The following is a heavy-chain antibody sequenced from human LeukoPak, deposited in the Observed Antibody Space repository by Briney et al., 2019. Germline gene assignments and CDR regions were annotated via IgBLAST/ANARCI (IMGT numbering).Heavy chain of an antibody. V-gene: IGHV1-69*13. CDR1: GGTFSSYA. J-gene: IGHJ4*02. Sequence: GASVKVSCKASGGTFSSYAISWVRQAPGQGLEWMGGIIPIFGTANYAQKFQGRVTITADESTSTAYMELSSLRSEDTAVYYCARGLEKGLPPKVTSVLDYWGQGTLVTVSS. CDR3: ARGLEKGLPPKVTSVLDY. CDR2: IIPIFGTA. D-gene: IGHD1-1*01.